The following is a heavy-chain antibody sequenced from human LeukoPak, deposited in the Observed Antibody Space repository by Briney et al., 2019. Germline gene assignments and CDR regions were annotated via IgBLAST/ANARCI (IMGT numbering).Heavy chain of an antibody. V-gene: IGHV3-23*01. CDR1: GFSISSYA. D-gene: IGHD2-21*02. Sequence: GGSLRLSCAASGFSISSYAMNWVRQAPGKGPEWVSLISGSGGNTHYADSVKGRFTISRDISRNTLYLQMNSLRAEDTAVYYCVREDTPATANYWGQGTLVTISS. J-gene: IGHJ4*02. CDR3: VREDTPATANY. CDR2: ISGSGGNT.